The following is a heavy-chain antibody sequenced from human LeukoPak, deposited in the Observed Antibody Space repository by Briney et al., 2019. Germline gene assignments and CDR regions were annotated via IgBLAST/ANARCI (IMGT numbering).Heavy chain of an antibody. CDR2: IKSKTDGGTT. D-gene: IGHD4-17*01. CDR3: TTEPIDYPTVTTGLFYYYYMDV. Sequence: GGSLRLSCAASGFTFSSYAMTWVRQAPGKWLEWVGRIKSKTDGGTTDYAAPVKGRFTISRDDSKNTLYLQMNSLKTEDTAVYYRTTEPIDYPTVTTGLFYYYYMDVWGKGTTVTISS. CDR1: GFTFSSYA. J-gene: IGHJ6*03. V-gene: IGHV3-15*01.